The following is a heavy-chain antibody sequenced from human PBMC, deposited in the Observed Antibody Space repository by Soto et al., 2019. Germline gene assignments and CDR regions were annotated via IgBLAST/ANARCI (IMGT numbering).Heavy chain of an antibody. CDR3: AGAGIHSTIWIFYC. Sequence: SQTLSLTCAISGDSVSSNSAAWNWIRQSPSRGLKWLGRTYYRSKWYNDYAVSVKSRISVNPDTSKNQFSLQQNSVTPEDTVLYYCAGAGIHSTIWIFYCGGRGSRVTASS. V-gene: IGHV6-1*01. D-gene: IGHD3-3*01. J-gene: IGHJ4*02. CDR1: GDSVSSNSAA. CDR2: TYYRSKWYN.